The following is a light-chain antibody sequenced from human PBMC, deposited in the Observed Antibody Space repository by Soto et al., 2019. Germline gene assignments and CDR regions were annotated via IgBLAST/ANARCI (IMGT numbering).Light chain of an antibody. Sequence: QSVLTQPPSVSGAPGQRVTISCTGSSSNTGAGYDVHWYQQVPGTAPKVLIYGNSNRPSGVPDRFSGSKSGTSASLAITGLQAEDEADYYCQSYDSSLSGFVVFGGGTKVTVL. CDR1: SSNTGAGYD. CDR2: GNS. V-gene: IGLV1-40*01. CDR3: QSYDSSLSGFVV. J-gene: IGLJ2*01.